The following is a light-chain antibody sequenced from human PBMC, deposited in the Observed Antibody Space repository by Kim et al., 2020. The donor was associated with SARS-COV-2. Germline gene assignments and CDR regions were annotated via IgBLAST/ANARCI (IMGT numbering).Light chain of an antibody. J-gene: IGLJ1*01. CDR2: KDS. CDR3: YSAADNKGV. CDR1: VLAKKY. V-gene: IGLV3-27*01. Sequence: SVSPEQTARINCSGDVLAKKYARWFQQKPGQAPVLVIYKDSERPSGIPERFSGSSSGTTVTLTISGAQVEDEADYYCYSAADNKGVFGTGTKVTVL.